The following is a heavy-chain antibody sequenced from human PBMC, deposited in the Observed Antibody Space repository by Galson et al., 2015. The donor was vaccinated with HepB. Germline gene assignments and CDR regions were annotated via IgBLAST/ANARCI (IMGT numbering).Heavy chain of an antibody. V-gene: IGHV3-30*01. CDR3: ARDECGCDCAGHFHY. CDR2: LSNDGDEQ. D-gene: IGHD2-21*02. J-gene: IGHJ4*02. CDR1: GFTFNDYA. Sequence: SLRLSCAVPGFTFNDYAMHWVRQAPGKGLEWVAVLSNDGDEQYYADSVRGRLTISRDNSKNTLYLKENRAKAEDTAMYYCARDECGCDCAGHFHYWGQGTRITVSA.